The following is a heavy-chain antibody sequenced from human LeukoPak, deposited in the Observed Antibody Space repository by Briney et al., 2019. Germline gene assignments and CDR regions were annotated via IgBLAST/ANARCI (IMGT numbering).Heavy chain of an antibody. Sequence: ASAKVSCKASGYTFTGYFLHWVRQAPGQGLEWMGWLNPNSGGTKYAQKFQGRVTVTRDTSISTAYMELSSLRSDDTAVYYCARDSSGSFGDYWGQGTLVAVSS. V-gene: IGHV1-2*02. CDR1: GYTFTGYF. J-gene: IGHJ4*01. D-gene: IGHD6-19*01. CDR3: ARDSSGSFGDY. CDR2: LNPNSGGT.